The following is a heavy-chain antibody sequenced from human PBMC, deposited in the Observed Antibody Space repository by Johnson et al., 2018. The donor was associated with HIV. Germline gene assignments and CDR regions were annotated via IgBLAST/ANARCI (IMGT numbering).Heavy chain of an antibody. V-gene: IGHV3-30*02. CDR2: IWYDGSNK. CDR3: AKGENDYGDYGLDAFDI. D-gene: IGHD4-17*01. J-gene: IGHJ3*02. CDR1: GFTFSSYA. Sequence: QMLLVESGGGSVKPGDSLRLSCAASGFTFSSYAMHWVRQAPGKGLEWVAVIWYDGSNKYYADSMKGRFTISRDNSKNTLYLQMNSLRAEDTAVYYCAKGENDYGDYGLDAFDIWGQGTMVTVSS.